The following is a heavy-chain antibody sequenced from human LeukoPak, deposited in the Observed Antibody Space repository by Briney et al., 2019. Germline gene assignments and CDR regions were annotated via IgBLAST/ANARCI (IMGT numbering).Heavy chain of an antibody. D-gene: IGHD2-2*01. CDR3: ARHGDQLLDSFDI. V-gene: IGHV4-59*05. CDR2: IYYSGST. Sequence: SETLSLTCTVSGGSISSYYWSWIRQPPGKGLEWIGSIYYSGSTYYNPSLKSRVTISVDTSKNQFSLKLSSVTAADTAVYYCARHGDQLLDSFDIWGQGTMVTVSS. J-gene: IGHJ3*02. CDR1: GGSISSYY.